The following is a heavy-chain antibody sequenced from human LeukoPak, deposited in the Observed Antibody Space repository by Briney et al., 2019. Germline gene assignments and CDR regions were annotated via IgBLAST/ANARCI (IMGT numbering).Heavy chain of an antibody. D-gene: IGHD2-2*01. CDR3: ARAGIGGSSTSCDY. CDR2: ISSSSSYI. CDR1: GFTFRSYS. Sequence: GGSLRLSCAASGFTFRSYSMNWVRQAPGKGLEWVSSISSSSSYIYYADSVKGRFTISRDNAKNSLYLQMNSLRAEDSAVYYCARAGIGGSSTSCDYWGQGTLVTVSS. V-gene: IGHV3-21*01. J-gene: IGHJ4*02.